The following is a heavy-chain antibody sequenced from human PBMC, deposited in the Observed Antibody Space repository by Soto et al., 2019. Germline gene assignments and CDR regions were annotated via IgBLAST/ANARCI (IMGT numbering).Heavy chain of an antibody. J-gene: IGHJ6*02. D-gene: IGHD3-9*01. V-gene: IGHV3-11*06. CDR2: ISSSSSYT. CDR1: GVTFSDYY. Sequence: QVQLVESGGGLVKPGGSLRLSCAASGVTFSDYYMSWIRQAPGKGLVWVSYISSSSSYTNYADSVKGRFTISRDNAKNRLYLQMNRLRAEDTAVYYCARSYDILTGYYYYYGMDVWGQGTTVTVSS. CDR3: ARSYDILTGYYYYYGMDV.